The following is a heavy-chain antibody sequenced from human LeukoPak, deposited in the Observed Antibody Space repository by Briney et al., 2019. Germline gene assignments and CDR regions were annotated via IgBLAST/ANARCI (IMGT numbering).Heavy chain of an antibody. CDR2: ISAYNGNT. CDR1: GYTFTSYG. J-gene: IGHJ4*02. V-gene: IGHV1-18*01. CDR3: ARDGGYDYVWGSYRYEDY. D-gene: IGHD3-16*02. Sequence: ASVKVSCKASGYTFTSYGISWVRQAPGQGLEWMGWISAYNGNTNYAQKLQGRVTMTTDTSTSTAYMELRSLRFDDTAVYYCARDGGYDYVWGSYRYEDYWGQGTLVTVSS.